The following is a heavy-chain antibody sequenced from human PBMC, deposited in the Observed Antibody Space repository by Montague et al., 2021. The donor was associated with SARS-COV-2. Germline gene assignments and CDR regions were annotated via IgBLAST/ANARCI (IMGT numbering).Heavy chain of an antibody. V-gene: IGHV4-59*01. J-gene: IGHJ5*02. CDR2: IYYSGST. CDR1: GGSISSYY. D-gene: IGHD2-21*01. CDR3: ARGGDMNWFDP. Sequence: SKTLSLTCTVSGGSISSYYWSWIRQPPGKGLKWIGYIYYSGSTNYNPSLKSRVTISVDTSKNQFSLKLSSVTAADTAVYYCARGGDMNWFDPWGQGTLVTVSS.